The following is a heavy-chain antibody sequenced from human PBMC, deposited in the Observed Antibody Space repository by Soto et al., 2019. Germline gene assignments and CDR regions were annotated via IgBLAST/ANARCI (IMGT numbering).Heavy chain of an antibody. CDR1: GGSISSSSYY. V-gene: IGHV4-39*01. J-gene: IGHJ5*02. D-gene: IGHD2-15*01. Sequence: PSETLSLTCTVSGGSISSSSYYWGWIRQPPGKGLEWIGSISYSGSTYYNPSLKSRVTISVDTSKNQFSLKLSSVTAADTAVYYCARCGGYCSGGSCQWARFDPWGQGTLVTVSS. CDR2: ISYSGST. CDR3: ARCGGYCSGGSCQWARFDP.